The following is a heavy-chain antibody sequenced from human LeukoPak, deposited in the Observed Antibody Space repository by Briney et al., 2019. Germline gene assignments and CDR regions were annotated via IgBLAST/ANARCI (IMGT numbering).Heavy chain of an antibody. J-gene: IGHJ4*02. CDR1: GFTFSNAW. D-gene: IGHD2-2*01. CDR2: IKSKTDGGTT. Sequence: GGSLRLSCAASGFTFSNAWMSWVRRAPGKGLEWVGRIKSKTDGGTTDYAAPVKGRFTISRDDSKNTLYLQMNSLKTEDTAVYYCTTVPPDCSSTSCSDYWGQGTLVTVSS. CDR3: TTVPPDCSSTSCSDY. V-gene: IGHV3-15*01.